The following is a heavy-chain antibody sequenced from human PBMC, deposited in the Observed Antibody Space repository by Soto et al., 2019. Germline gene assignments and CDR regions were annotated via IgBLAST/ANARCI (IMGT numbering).Heavy chain of an antibody. D-gene: IGHD3-9*01. CDR2: ISGSGGST. Sequence: GGSLRLSCAASGFTFSSYAMSWVRQAPGKGLEWVSAISGSGGSTYYADSVKGRFTISRDNSKNTLYLQMNSLRAEDTAVYYCAKESDILTGYYLVGQKEFDYWGQGTLVTVSS. J-gene: IGHJ4*02. V-gene: IGHV3-23*01. CDR1: GFTFSSYA. CDR3: AKESDILTGYYLVGQKEFDY.